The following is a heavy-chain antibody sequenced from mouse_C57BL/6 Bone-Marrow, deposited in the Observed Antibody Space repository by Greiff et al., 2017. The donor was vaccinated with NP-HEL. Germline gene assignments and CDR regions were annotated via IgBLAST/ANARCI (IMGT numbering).Heavy chain of an antibody. V-gene: IGHV1-74*01. J-gene: IGHJ4*01. D-gene: IGHD2-2*01. CDR2: IHPSDSDT. CDR1: GYTFTSYW. CDR3: AIDEGYDGVYYAMDY. Sequence: QVQLQQPGAELVKPGASVKMSCKASGYTFTSYWITWVKQRPGQGLEWIGRIHPSDSDTNYNQKFKGKATLTVDKSSSTAYMQLSSLTSEDSAVYYCAIDEGYDGVYYAMDYWGQGTSVTVSS.